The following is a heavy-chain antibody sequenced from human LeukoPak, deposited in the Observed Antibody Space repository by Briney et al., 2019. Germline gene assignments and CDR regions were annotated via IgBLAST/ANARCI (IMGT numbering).Heavy chain of an antibody. J-gene: IGHJ4*02. D-gene: IGHD3-3*01. CDR2: INPNSGGT. Sequence: ASVKVSCKASGYTFTGYYMHWVRQAPGQGLEWIGWINPNSGGTNYAQKFQGRVTMTRDTSISTAYMELSRLRSDDTAVYYCARDRSEWLLADFDYWGQGTLVTVSS. CDR1: GYTFTGYY. CDR3: ARDRSEWLLADFDY. V-gene: IGHV1-2*02.